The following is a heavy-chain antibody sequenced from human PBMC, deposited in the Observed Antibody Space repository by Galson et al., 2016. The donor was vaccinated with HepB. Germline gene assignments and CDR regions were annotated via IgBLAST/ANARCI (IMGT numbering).Heavy chain of an antibody. CDR3: AHRDFGSGSLDY. J-gene: IGHJ4*02. Sequence: PALVNPTQTLTLTCTFSGFSLSTAGVGVGWIRQPPGKALEWLALIYWNDYKPYSPSLKSRLTITKDTSKNQVVLTMTNMDPVDTATYFCAHRDFGSGSLDYWGPGTLVTVSS. V-gene: IGHV2-5*01. D-gene: IGHD3-10*01. CDR2: IYWNDYK. CDR1: GFSLSTAGVG.